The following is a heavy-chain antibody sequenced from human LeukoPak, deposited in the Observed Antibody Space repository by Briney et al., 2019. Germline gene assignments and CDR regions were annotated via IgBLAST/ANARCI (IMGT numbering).Heavy chain of an antibody. D-gene: IGHD2-2*01. V-gene: IGHV4-61*02. J-gene: IGHJ6*03. CDR1: GGSISSGTYY. CDR3: ARGDCSSTICYSPMDV. CDR2: IYRSGST. Sequence: PSETLSLTCTVSGGSISSGTYYWSWIRQPAGKGLEWIGRIYRSGSTNYNPSLKSRVTISVDTSKNQFSLKVNSVTAADTAVYYCARGDCSSTICYSPMDVWGKGTTVTISS.